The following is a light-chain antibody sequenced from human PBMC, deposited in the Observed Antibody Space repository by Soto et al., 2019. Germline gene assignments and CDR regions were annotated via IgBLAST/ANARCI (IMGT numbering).Light chain of an antibody. CDR1: SSNIGAGYD. J-gene: IGLJ2*01. CDR3: QPYDGSLGGGV. V-gene: IGLV1-40*01. CDR2: GNS. Sequence: QSVLTQPPSVSGAPGQRVTISCTGSSSNIGAGYDVHWYQQLPGTAPKLLIYGNSNRPSGVPDRFSGSKSGTSASLTITGLQAEDEADYYCQPYDGSLGGGVFGGGTKVTVL.